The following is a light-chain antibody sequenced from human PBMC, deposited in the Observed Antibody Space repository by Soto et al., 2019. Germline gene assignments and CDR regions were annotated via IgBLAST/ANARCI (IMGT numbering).Light chain of an antibody. CDR3: GSYTSSSTRV. J-gene: IGLJ1*01. V-gene: IGLV2-14*01. Sequence: QSVLTQPASVSGSPGQSITLSCTGTSSDVGGYNYVSWYQQHPGKAPKLMIYDVSNRPSGVSNRFSGSKSGNTASLTISGLQAEDEADYYCGSYTSSSTRVFGTGTKVTVL. CDR2: DVS. CDR1: SSDVGGYNY.